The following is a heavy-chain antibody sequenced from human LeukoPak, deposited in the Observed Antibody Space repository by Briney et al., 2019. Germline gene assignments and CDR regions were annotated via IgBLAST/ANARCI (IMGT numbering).Heavy chain of an antibody. CDR3: AREKAGTYIYGPPLDY. CDR1: GFTFDAYG. D-gene: IGHD5-18*01. J-gene: IGHJ4*02. Sequence: PGGSLRLSCAASGFTFDAYGMSWVRRTPGKGLEWVSGINWNGGSTGYADSVKGRFTISRDNAKNSLYLQMNSLRAEDTAVYYCAREKAGTYIYGPPLDYWGQGTLVTVSS. V-gene: IGHV3-20*04. CDR2: INWNGGST.